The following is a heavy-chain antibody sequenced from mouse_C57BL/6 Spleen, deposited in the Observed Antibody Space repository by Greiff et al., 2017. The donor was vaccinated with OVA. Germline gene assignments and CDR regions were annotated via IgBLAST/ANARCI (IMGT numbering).Heavy chain of an antibody. CDR2: ISDGGSYT. V-gene: IGHV5-4*01. CDR1: GFTFSSYA. Sequence: EVQVVESGGGLVKPGGSLKLSCAASGFTFSSYAMSWVRQTPEKRLEWVATISDGGSYTYYPDNVKGRFTISRDNAKDNLYLQMSQLKSEDTALYYCARDHYYGSSYAMDYWGQGTSVTVSS. D-gene: IGHD1-1*01. J-gene: IGHJ4*01. CDR3: ARDHYYGSSYAMDY.